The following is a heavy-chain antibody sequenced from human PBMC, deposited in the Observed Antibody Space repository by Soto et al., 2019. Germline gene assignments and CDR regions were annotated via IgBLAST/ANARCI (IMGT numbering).Heavy chain of an antibody. CDR3: ATDGDPAVVPGLVGWFDP. Sequence: GGSLRVSCAASGFTFSSYSMNWVRQAPGKGLEWVSSISSSSSYIYYADSVKGRFAISRDNAKNSLYLQMNSLRAEDTAVYYCATDGDPAVVPGLVGWFDPWGQGTLVTVS. D-gene: IGHD6-19*01. V-gene: IGHV3-21*01. CDR2: ISSSSSYI. J-gene: IGHJ5*02. CDR1: GFTFSSYS.